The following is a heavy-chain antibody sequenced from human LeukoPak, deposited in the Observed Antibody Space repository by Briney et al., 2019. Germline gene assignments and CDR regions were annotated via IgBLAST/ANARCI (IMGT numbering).Heavy chain of an antibody. CDR2: ISSSGSTI. CDR1: GFTFSSYE. J-gene: IGHJ4*02. D-gene: IGHD3-10*01. CDR3: ARSLLLWFGDPKQYFDY. Sequence: PGGSLRLSCAASGFTFSSYEMNWVRQAPGKGLEWVSYISSSGSTIYYADSVKGRFTISRDNAKNSLYLQMNSLRAEDTAVYYCARSLLLWFGDPKQYFDYWGQGTLVTVSS. V-gene: IGHV3-48*03.